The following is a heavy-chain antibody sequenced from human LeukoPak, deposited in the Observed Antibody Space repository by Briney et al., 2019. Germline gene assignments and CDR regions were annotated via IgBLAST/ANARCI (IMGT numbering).Heavy chain of an antibody. Sequence: SERLSLTCTVSGYFISSGYYWDWIRQPPGKGLEWIGSIYHSGSTYYNPSLKSRVTISVDTSKNQFSLKLTSVTAADTAVYYCARGGSITMIAGTSWGHGTLVTVSS. V-gene: IGHV4-38-2*02. J-gene: IGHJ5*01. D-gene: IGHD3-22*01. CDR3: ARGGSITMIAGTS. CDR2: IYHSGST. CDR1: GYFISSGYY.